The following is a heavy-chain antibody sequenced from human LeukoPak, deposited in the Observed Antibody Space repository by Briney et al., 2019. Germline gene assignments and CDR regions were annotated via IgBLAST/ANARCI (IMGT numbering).Heavy chain of an antibody. CDR2: ISNNGGRA. V-gene: IGHV3-64*01. D-gene: IGHD1-26*01. CDR1: GFTFSSYS. J-gene: IGHJ6*02. CDR3: VRDSRVVLGSLYHGMDV. Sequence: GGSLRLSCAASGFTFSSYSMYWVRRAPGRGLEYVSVISNNGGRAYYGHSVRGRFTISRDNSKNTLYLQMGSLRAEDTAIYYCVRDSRVVLGSLYHGMDVWGQGTPVAVSS.